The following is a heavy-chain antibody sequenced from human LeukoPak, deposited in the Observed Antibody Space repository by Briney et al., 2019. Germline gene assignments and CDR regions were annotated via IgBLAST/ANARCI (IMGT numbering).Heavy chain of an antibody. CDR2: MNHNSGNT. CDR1: GYTFTSCD. CDR3: ARVRRSCSGGSCYSFNY. D-gene: IGHD2-15*01. Sequence: ASVKVSCKASGYTFTSCDINWVRQATGQGLEWMGWMNHNSGNTGYAQKFQGRVTMTRNTSISTAYMELSSLRSEDTAVYYCARVRRSCSGGSCYSFNYWGQGTPVTVSS. J-gene: IGHJ4*02. V-gene: IGHV1-8*01.